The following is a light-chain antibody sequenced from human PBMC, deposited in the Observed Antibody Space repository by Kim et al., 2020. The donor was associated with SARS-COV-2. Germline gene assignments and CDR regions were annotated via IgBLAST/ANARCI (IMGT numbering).Light chain of an antibody. CDR2: AAS. CDR3: QQYNTWLT. V-gene: IGKV3-15*01. CDR1: QSVSSN. J-gene: IGKJ4*01. Sequence: SVSPGERATLSCRASQSVSSNLAWYQQKPGQPPRLLIYAASTRATGIPARFSGSGSGTEFTLTISSLLSEDFAVYYCQQYNTWLTFGGGTKVDIK.